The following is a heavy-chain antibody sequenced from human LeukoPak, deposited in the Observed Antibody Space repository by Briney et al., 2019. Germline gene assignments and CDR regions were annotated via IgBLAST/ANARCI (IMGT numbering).Heavy chain of an antibody. CDR2: ISPSGTTI. D-gene: IGHD1-1*01. CDR3: ARKTFGTVYFDY. Sequence: PGGSLRLSCAASGFTFSTYEMNWVRQAPGKGLEWVSYISPSGTTIYYTESVKGRFTISRDNAKNSVYLQMNSLGVEDTAVYYCARKTFGTVYFDYWGQGILVTVSS. J-gene: IGHJ4*02. V-gene: IGHV3-48*03. CDR1: GFTFSTYE.